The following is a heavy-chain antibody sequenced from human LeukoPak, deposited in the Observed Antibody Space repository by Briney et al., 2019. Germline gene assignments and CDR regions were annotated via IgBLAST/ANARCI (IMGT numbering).Heavy chain of an antibody. V-gene: IGHV5-51*01. D-gene: IGHD2-2*01. CDR2: IHTGDSDT. Sequence: GESLKISCKGSGYSFTRYWIGWVRQMPGKGLEWMGIIHTGDSDTIYSPSFQGQVTISAVKSISTAYLQWSSLKASDTAMYYCARLSGYCSRTSCYGFDYWGQGTLVTVSS. J-gene: IGHJ4*02. CDR1: GYSFTRYW. CDR3: ARLSGYCSRTSCYGFDY.